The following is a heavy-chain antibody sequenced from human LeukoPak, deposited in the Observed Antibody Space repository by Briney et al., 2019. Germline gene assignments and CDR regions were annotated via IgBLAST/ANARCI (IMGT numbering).Heavy chain of an antibody. Sequence: GGSLRLSCAASGFTFSSYAMSWVRQAPGKGLEWVSAISGSGGSTYYADSVKGRFTISRDNSKNTLYLQMNSLRAEDTAVYYCAKDPSKRAARPDSFDYWGQGTLVTVSS. D-gene: IGHD6-6*01. V-gene: IGHV3-23*01. CDR1: GFTFSSYA. CDR2: ISGSGGST. J-gene: IGHJ4*02. CDR3: AKDPSKRAARPDSFDY.